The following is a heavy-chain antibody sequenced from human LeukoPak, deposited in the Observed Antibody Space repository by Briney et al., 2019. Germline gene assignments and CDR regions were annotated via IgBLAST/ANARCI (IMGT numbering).Heavy chain of an antibody. Sequence: PSETLSLTCTVSGGSISSYYWSWIRQPPGKGLEWIGYIYYSGSTNYNPSLKSRVTISVDTSKNQFSLKMRSVTAADTAVYYCAGGSSSWFDPWGQGTLVTVSS. D-gene: IGHD2-2*01. J-gene: IGHJ5*02. V-gene: IGHV4-59*01. CDR2: IYYSGST. CDR1: GGSISSYY. CDR3: AGGSSSWFDP.